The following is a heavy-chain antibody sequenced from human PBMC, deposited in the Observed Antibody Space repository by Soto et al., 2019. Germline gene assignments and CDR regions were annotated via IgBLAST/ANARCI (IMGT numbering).Heavy chain of an antibody. CDR3: ARGPHSSSWYDWFDP. CDR2: MNPNSGNT. V-gene: IGHV1-8*01. J-gene: IGHJ5*02. Sequence: ASVKVSCKASGYTFTSYDINWLRQSAGQGLEWMGWMNPNSGNTGYAQKFQGRVTMTRNTSISTAYMELSSLRSEDTAVYYCARGPHSSSWYDWFDPWGQGTLVTVSS. D-gene: IGHD6-13*01. CDR1: GYTFTSYD.